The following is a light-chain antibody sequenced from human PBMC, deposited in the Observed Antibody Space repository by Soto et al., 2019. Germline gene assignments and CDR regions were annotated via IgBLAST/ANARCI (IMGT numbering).Light chain of an antibody. CDR1: QRLLYSSNNNNY. V-gene: IGKV4-1*01. J-gene: IGKJ4*01. CDR3: PQYYNLSPP. CDR2: WAA. Sequence: DIVMTQSPDSLAVSLGERATINCKSSQRLLYSSNNNNYLTWYQHKPGQPPKPLIYWAATREFGVPERFSGSGFGSKFALDTSGHQAEEEVVYCFPQYYNLSPPFSRGTKVDVK.